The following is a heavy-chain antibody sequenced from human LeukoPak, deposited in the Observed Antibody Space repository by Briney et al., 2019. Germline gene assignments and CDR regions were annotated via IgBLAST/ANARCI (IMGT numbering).Heavy chain of an antibody. CDR3: ARVSRSRGEWLFDN. V-gene: IGHV7-4-1*02. CDR2: INTNTGNP. D-gene: IGHD3-3*01. CDR1: GYTFTSYA. Sequence: ASVKVSCKASGYTFTSYAMNWVRQAPGQGLEWMGWINTNTGNPTYAQGFTGRFVFSLDTSVSTAYLQISSLKAEDIAVYYCARVSRSRGEWLFDNWGQGTLVTVSS. J-gene: IGHJ4*02.